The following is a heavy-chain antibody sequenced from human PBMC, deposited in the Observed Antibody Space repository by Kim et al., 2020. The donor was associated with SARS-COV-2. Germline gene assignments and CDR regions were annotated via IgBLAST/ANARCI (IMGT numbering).Heavy chain of an antibody. Sequence: GGSLRLSCAASGFTFSSYWMSWVRQAPGKGLEWVANIKQDGSEKYYVDSVKGRFTISRDNAKNSLYLQMNSLRAEDTAVYYCARAHGYCSSTSCYPNYYYYYMDVWGKGTTVTVSS. V-gene: IGHV3-7*01. J-gene: IGHJ6*03. D-gene: IGHD2-2*03. CDR2: IKQDGSEK. CDR1: GFTFSSYW. CDR3: ARAHGYCSSTSCYPNYYYYYMDV.